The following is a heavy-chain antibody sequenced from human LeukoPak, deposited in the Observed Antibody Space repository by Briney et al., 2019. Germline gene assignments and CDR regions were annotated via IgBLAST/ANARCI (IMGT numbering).Heavy chain of an antibody. V-gene: IGHV3-9*01. CDR2: ISGNSGSI. D-gene: IGHD5-18*01. CDR3: AKDIGLRYSYGLYYFDY. CDR1: GFSFDDYA. J-gene: IGHJ4*02. Sequence: PGGSLRLSCAASGFSFDDYAMHWVRHAPGQGLEWVSGISGNSGSIGYADSVKGRFTISRDNAKNSLYLQMNSLRAEDTALYYCAKDIGLRYSYGLYYFDYWGQGTLVTVSS.